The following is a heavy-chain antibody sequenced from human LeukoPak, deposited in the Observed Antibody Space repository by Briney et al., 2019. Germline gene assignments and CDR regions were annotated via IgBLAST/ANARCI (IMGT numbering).Heavy chain of an antibody. CDR2: SSGSGST. CDR3: AKSHYYDNSSSVYY. D-gene: IGHD3-22*01. J-gene: IGHJ4*02. CDR1: GFTFRSYA. V-gene: IGHV3-23*01. Sequence: AGSLRLSCAASGFTFRSYAMNWVRQAPGKGLEWVSASSGSGSTYYPDSVKGRLTISRDNSKHTLYLQMTSLRAEDTAVYYCAKSHYYDNSSSVYYWGQGTLVTVSS.